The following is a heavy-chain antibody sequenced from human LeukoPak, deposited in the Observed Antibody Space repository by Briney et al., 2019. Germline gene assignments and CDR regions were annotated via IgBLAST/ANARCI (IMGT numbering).Heavy chain of an antibody. D-gene: IGHD2-21*02. V-gene: IGHV1-69*04. CDR1: GGTFSSYA. Sequence: SVKVSCKASGGTFSSYALSWVRQAPGQGLEWMGTIIPIVGIANYAQKFQGRATITADKSTSTAYMELSSLRSEDTAVYYCAKVVPFNCGGDCYPVYWGQGTLVTVSS. CDR2: IIPIVGIA. CDR3: AKVVPFNCGGDCYPVY. J-gene: IGHJ4*02.